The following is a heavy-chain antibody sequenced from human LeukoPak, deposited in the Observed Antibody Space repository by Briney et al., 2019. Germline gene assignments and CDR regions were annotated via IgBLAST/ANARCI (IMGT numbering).Heavy chain of an antibody. V-gene: IGHV4-34*01. CDR1: GGALRGYI. D-gene: IGHD5-24*01. CDR2: INHSGST. Sequence: SETLSLTCAVSGGALRGYIWSWVRQPPGKGVEWIGEINHSGSTDYNPSLKSRVTMSVDPSTNQFSLKLTSAPAADAAVYYCVTAAGTDGYRGLVDYWGQGTLVTVSA. J-gene: IGHJ4*02. CDR3: VTAAGTDGYRGLVDY.